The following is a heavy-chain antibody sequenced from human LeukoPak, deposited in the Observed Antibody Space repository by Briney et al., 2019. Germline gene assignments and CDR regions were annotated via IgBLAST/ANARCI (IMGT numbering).Heavy chain of an antibody. J-gene: IGHJ5*02. CDR2: MNPNSGNT. D-gene: IGHD6-19*01. V-gene: IGHV1-8*01. CDR1: GYTFTSYD. CDR3: ARGYSSGWYQRDWFDP. Sequence: ASVKVSCKASGYTFTSYDINWVRQATGQGLEWMGWMNPNSGNTGYARKFQGRVTMTRNTSISTAYKELSSLRSEDTAVYYCARGYSSGWYQRDWFDPWGQGTLVTVSS.